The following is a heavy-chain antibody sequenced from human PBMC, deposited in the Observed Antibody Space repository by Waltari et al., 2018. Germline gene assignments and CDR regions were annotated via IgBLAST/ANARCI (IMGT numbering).Heavy chain of an antibody. J-gene: IGHJ3*02. CDR1: GVKFDDQA. CDR2: INWSGSGV. Sequence: QLVDSGGGLVQPGRYLRLSCAVLGVKFDDQAMRWVGQTPGKGLEWVSGINWSGSGVEYVDSVKGRFTISRDNDKNRLYLQMNSLRVDDTALYYCVRSSSRYNWNLAEGAFDIWGQGTLVTVSS. CDR3: VRSSSRYNWNLAEGAFDI. V-gene: IGHV3-9*01. D-gene: IGHD1-20*01.